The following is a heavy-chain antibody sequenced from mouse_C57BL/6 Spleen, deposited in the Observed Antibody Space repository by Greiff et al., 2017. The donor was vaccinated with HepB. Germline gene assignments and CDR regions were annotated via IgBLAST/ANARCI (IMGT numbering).Heavy chain of an antibody. CDR2: INPNNGGT. Sequence: EVHLVESGPELVKPGASVKMSCKASGYTFTDYNMHWVKQSHGKSLEWIGYINPNNGGTSYNQKFKGKATLTVNKSSSTAYMELRSLTSEDSAVYYCAGGYYVAWFAYWGQGTLVTVSA. D-gene: IGHD2-3*01. CDR3: AGGYYVAWFAY. V-gene: IGHV1-22*01. J-gene: IGHJ3*01. CDR1: GYTFTDYN.